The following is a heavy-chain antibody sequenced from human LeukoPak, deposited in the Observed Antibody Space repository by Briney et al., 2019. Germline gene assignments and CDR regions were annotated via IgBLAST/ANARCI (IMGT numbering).Heavy chain of an antibody. CDR1: GGTFSSYA. J-gene: IGHJ6*03. CDR3: ASTGWGSSSWSTNNYYYYYMDV. D-gene: IGHD6-13*01. Sequence: GASVKVSCKASGGTFSSYAISWVRQAPGQGLEWMGWIITIFSTANYAQKFQGRVTITADKSTSTAYMELSSLRSEDTAVYYCASTGWGSSSWSTNNYYYYYMDVWGKGTTVTVTS. CDR2: IITIFSTA. V-gene: IGHV1-69*06.